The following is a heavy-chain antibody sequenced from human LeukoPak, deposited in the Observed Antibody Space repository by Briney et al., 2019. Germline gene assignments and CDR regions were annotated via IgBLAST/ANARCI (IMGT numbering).Heavy chain of an antibody. J-gene: IGHJ3*02. CDR2: INTNSGNT. D-gene: IGHD3-3*01. V-gene: IGHV1-8*01. Sequence: GASVKVSCKASGYTLTSYDINWVRQATGQGLEWMGRINTNSGNTDYAQKFQGRVTMTRNTSISTVYMELSSLKSEDTAAYDCARGLLQFWNGYTADVFDIWGQGTMVTVSS. CDR3: ARGLLQFWNGYTADVFDI. CDR1: GYTLTSYD.